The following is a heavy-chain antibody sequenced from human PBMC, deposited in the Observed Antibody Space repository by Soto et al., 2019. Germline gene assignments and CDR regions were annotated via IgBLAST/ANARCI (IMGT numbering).Heavy chain of an antibody. V-gene: IGHV3-33*01. CDR1: GFTFSRYG. D-gene: IGHD3-16*01. CDR3: AREENRGGFDY. J-gene: IGHJ4*02. Sequence: QVQLVESGGGVVQSGRSLRLSCAASGFTFSRYGFHWVRQAPCKGLEWVALIWSDGSNKYYTESVKGRFTISRDDSKNTLYLEMDSLRAEDTAVYYCAREENRGGFDYWGQGTLVTVSS. CDR2: IWSDGSNK.